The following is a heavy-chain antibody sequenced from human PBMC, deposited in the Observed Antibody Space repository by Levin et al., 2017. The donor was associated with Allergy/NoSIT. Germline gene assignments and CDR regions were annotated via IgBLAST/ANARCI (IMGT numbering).Heavy chain of an antibody. CDR1: GGTFSSYA. D-gene: IGHD3-22*01. V-gene: IGHV1-69*13. CDR2: IIPIFGTA. CDR3: ARGPMIVVVDGPWFDP. J-gene: IGHJ5*02. Sequence: RASVKVSCKASGGTFSSYAISWVRQAPGQGLEWMGGIIPIFGTANYAQKFQGRVTITADESTSTAYMELSSLRSEDTAVYYCARGPMIVVVDGPWFDPWGQGTLVTVSS.